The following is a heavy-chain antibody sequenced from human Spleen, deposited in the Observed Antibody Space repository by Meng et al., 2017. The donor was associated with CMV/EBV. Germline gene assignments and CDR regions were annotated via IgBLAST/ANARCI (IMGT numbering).Heavy chain of an antibody. CDR2: INSNSGGT. Sequence: ASVKVSCKASGYTFTGYYMHWVRQAPGQGLEWMGWINSNSGGTANAQKVQGRVTMTTDTSTSTVYMDLRGLRSDDTAVYYCARGRGPYYYGMDVWGQGTTVTVSS. CDR1: GYTFTGYY. J-gene: IGHJ6*02. CDR3: ARGRGPYYYGMDV. V-gene: IGHV1-2*02.